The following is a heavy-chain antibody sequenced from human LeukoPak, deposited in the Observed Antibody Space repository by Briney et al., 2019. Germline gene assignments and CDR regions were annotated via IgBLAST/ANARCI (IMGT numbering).Heavy chain of an antibody. V-gene: IGHV4-59*12. CDR1: GGSISSYY. Sequence: PSETLSLTCTVSGGSISSYYWSWIRQPPGKGLEWIGYIYYSGSTNYNPSLKSRVTMSVDTSKNQFSLKLSSVTAADTAVYYCASSGGYSSSAFRDYWGQGTLVTVSS. CDR2: IYYSGST. CDR3: ASSGGYSSSAFRDY. D-gene: IGHD6-6*01. J-gene: IGHJ4*02.